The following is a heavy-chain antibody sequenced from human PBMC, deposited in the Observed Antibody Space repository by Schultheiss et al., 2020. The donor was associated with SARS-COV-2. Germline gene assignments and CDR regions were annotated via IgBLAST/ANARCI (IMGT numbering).Heavy chain of an antibody. Sequence: SVKVSCKASGYTFTSYGISWVRQAPGQGLEWMGGIIPIFGTANYAQKFQGRVTITADESTSTAYMELSSLRSEDTAVYYCASLYGGDYNYYYGMDVWGQGTTVTVSS. J-gene: IGHJ6*02. CDR3: ASLYGGDYNYYYGMDV. CDR1: GYTFTSYG. D-gene: IGHD4-23*01. V-gene: IGHV1-69*13. CDR2: IIPIFGTA.